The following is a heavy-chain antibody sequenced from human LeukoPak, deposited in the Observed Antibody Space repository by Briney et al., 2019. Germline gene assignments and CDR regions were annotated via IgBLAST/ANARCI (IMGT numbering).Heavy chain of an antibody. CDR3: ARLRTDFWSGYHEYSFDY. J-gene: IGHJ4*02. Sequence: ASVKVSCKASGYTFTSYYMHWVRQAPGQGLEWMGIINPSGGSTSYAQKFQGRVTMTRDTSTSTVYMELSSLRSEDTAVYYCARLRTDFWSGYHEYSFDYWGQGPLVTVSS. CDR1: GYTFTSYY. D-gene: IGHD3-3*01. CDR2: INPSGGST. V-gene: IGHV1-46*01.